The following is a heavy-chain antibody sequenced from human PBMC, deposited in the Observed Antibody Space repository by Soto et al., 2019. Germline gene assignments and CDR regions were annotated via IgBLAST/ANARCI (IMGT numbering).Heavy chain of an antibody. CDR3: AKDPGYDILTGYYWGSGYYFDY. V-gene: IGHV3-23*01. CDR2: ISSTGGRT. CDR1: GFTLSNYA. Sequence: VGSRRLSWAPAGFTLSNYAMSWVRQAPVMRLGWVSSISSTGGRTYYAGSVKGRFTISRDDSKNTLYLQMSSLSAEDTAIYYCAKDPGYDILTGYYWGSGYYFDYCRQGTLVTASS. J-gene: IGHJ4*02. D-gene: IGHD3-9*01.